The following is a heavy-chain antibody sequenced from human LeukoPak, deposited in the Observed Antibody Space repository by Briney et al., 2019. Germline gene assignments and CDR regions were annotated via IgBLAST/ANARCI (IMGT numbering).Heavy chain of an antibody. CDR2: MEQDGGEE. D-gene: IGHD3-9*01. V-gene: IGHV3-7*03. CDR1: GFDCSRYW. Sequence: PGGSLRLSCAASGFDCSRYWMTWVRQAPGKGLEWVANMEQDGGEEYYVDSVKGRFTISRDNAKNSLYLQMNSLRVEDTAVYYCTRGRYVDWLFDYWGQGTLVTVSS. J-gene: IGHJ4*02. CDR3: TRGRYVDWLFDY.